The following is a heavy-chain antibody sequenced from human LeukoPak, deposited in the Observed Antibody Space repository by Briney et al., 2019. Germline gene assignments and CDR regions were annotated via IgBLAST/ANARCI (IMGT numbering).Heavy chain of an antibody. CDR2: IYSDNT. V-gene: IGHV3-53*01. D-gene: IGHD4/OR15-4a*01. J-gene: IGHJ4*02. Sequence: GGSLRLSCAASGFTFTNYWMSWVRQAPGKGLEWVSFIYSDNTHYSDSVKGRFTISRDNSKNTLYLQMNSLSAEDTAVYYCARRAGAYSHPYDYWGQGTLVTVSS. CDR1: GFTFTNYW. CDR3: ARRAGAYSHPYDY.